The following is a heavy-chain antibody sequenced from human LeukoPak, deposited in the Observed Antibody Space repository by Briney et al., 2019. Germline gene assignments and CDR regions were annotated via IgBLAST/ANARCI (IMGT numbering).Heavy chain of an antibody. Sequence: SETLSLTCTLSGGSISSGGFCWSWIRQHPGKGLEWIGYIYYSGTTYYNPSLMSRVTISVDTSKNQFSLKLSSVPAADTALYYCARGDCSRTSCSFDYWGQGTLVTVSS. J-gene: IGHJ4*02. CDR1: GGSISSGGFC. V-gene: IGHV4-31*03. CDR3: ARGDCSRTSCSFDY. D-gene: IGHD2-2*01. CDR2: IYYSGTT.